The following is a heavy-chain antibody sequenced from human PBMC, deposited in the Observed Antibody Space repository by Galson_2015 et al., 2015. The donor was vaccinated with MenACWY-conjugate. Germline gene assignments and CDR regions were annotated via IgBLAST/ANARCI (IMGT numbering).Heavy chain of an antibody. CDR1: GFTFSSYW. Sequence: SLRLSCAASGFTFSSYWMSWLRQAPGRGLEWVANIKQDGSEKYYVDSVRGRFTISRDNAKNSLYLQMNSLRGDDAAVYYCARENNDIHSHFVYWGQGTLVTVSS. CDR3: ARENNDIHSHFVY. D-gene: IGHD3-9*01. V-gene: IGHV3-7*03. CDR2: IKQDGSEK. J-gene: IGHJ4*02.